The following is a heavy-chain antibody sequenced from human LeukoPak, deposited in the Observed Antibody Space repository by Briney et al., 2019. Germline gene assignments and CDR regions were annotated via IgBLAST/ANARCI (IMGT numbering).Heavy chain of an antibody. Sequence: SETLSLTCTVSGGSISSSYYYWGWIRQPPGKGLEWIGSIYYSGSTYYNPSLKSRVTISVDTSKNQFSLKLRSVTAADTAVYYCARLITMVRGLEDWFDPWGQGSLVTVSS. J-gene: IGHJ5*02. D-gene: IGHD3-10*01. CDR3: ARLITMVRGLEDWFDP. V-gene: IGHV4-39*01. CDR1: GGSISSSYYY. CDR2: IYYSGST.